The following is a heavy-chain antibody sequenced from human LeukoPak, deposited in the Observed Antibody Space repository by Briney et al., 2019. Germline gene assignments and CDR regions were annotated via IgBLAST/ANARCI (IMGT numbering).Heavy chain of an antibody. V-gene: IGHV4-34*01. Sequence: SETLSLTCAVYGGSFSGYYWSWIRQPPGKGLEWIGEINHSGSTNYNPSLKSRVTISVDTSKNQFSLKLSSVTAADTAVYYCARHGYPIVVARRGFDPWGQGTLVTVSS. D-gene: IGHD3-22*01. CDR2: INHSGST. J-gene: IGHJ5*02. CDR3: ARHGYPIVVARRGFDP. CDR1: GGSFSGYY.